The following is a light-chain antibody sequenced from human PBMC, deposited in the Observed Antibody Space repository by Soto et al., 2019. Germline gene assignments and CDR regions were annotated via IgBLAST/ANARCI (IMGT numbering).Light chain of an antibody. V-gene: IGLV2-14*01. CDR3: SSYTSSSTYV. CDR2: DVS. CDR1: SSDLGSYNY. J-gene: IGLJ1*01. Sequence: QSALTQPASVSGSPGQSITISCTGTSSDLGSYNYVSWYRQHPGKAPKLMIYDVSNRPSGVSNRFSGSKSGNTASLTISGLQAEDEADYYCSSYTSSSTYVFGTGTKLTVL.